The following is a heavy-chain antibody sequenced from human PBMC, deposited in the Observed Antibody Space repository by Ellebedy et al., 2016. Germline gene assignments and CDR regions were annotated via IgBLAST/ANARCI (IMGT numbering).Heavy chain of an antibody. Sequence: ASVKVSCXVSGYTLTELSMHWVRQAPGKGLEWMGGFDPEDGETIYAQKFQGRVTITADESTSTAYMELSSLRSEDTAVYYCADYPGGNGWFDPWGQGTLVTVSS. CDR2: FDPEDGET. CDR1: GYTLTELS. V-gene: IGHV1-24*01. J-gene: IGHJ5*02. D-gene: IGHD4-23*01. CDR3: ADYPGGNGWFDP.